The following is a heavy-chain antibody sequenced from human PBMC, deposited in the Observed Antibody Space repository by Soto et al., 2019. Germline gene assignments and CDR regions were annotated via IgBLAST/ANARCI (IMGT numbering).Heavy chain of an antibody. J-gene: IGHJ4*02. V-gene: IGHV3-23*01. Sequence: EVQLLESGGGLVQPGGSLRLSCAASGFSFNNYAMNWVSQAPGQGLEWVSTISDSGSTYYADSVKGRFTISRDNSKNTLYLQMKSLRAEDTAVYFCAKDVGGHYCTPTSCLYFFHSWGRGTLVTVSS. CDR2: ISDSGST. CDR1: GFSFNNYA. D-gene: IGHD2-8*01. CDR3: AKDVGGHYCTPTSCLYFFHS.